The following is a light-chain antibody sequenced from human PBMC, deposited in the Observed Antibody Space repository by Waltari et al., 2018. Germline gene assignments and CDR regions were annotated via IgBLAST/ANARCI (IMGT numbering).Light chain of an antibody. CDR1: SSDVGFYNY. V-gene: IGLV2-14*01. CDR3: NSYAGSSSWV. Sequence: QSALTQPASVSGSPGQSITISCTGTSSDVGFYNYVSWCQQHPGKAPKLIIYDVSERPSGVSDRFSGSKSGNTASLTISGLQAENESDYYCNSYAGSSSWVFGGGTKLTVL. CDR2: DVS. J-gene: IGLJ3*02.